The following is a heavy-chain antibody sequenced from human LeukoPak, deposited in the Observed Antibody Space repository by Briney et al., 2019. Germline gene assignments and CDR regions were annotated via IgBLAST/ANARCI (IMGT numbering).Heavy chain of an antibody. V-gene: IGHV3-30*18. CDR2: ISYDGSNK. Sequence: PGGSLRLSCAASGFTFSSYGMHWVRQAPGKGLEWVAVISYDGSNKYYADSVKGRFTISRDNSKNTLYLQMNSLRAEDTAVYYCAKDKSGRRSDGSYYPFDYWGQGTLVTVSS. CDR1: GFTFSSYG. J-gene: IGHJ4*02. D-gene: IGHD1-26*01. CDR3: AKDKSGRRSDGSYYPFDY.